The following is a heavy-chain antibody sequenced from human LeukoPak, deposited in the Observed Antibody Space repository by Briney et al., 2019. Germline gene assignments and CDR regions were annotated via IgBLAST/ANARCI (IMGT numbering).Heavy chain of an antibody. CDR1: GGSISSTSYY. CDR3: AGEIYSSGWYCDY. V-gene: IGHV4-39*02. D-gene: IGHD6-19*01. Sequence: SETLSLTCTVSGGSISSTSYYWGWIRQPSGKGLEWIGNIYYSGSTYYNPSLKSRVTISVDMSKNQFSLKLSSVTAADTAVYYCAGEIYSSGWYCDYWGQGTLVTVSS. J-gene: IGHJ4*02. CDR2: IYYSGST.